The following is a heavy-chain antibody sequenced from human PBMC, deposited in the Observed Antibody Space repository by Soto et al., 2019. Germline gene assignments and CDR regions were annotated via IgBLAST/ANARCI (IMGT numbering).Heavy chain of an antibody. D-gene: IGHD2-8*01. Sequence: SETLSFTCSVSGASVSGGGCSWSWLRQAPGKGVEWIGFISPSGRPAYNPSLKSRVSISVDTSKNQISLELSSVTAADTAVYYCTRGVLAWGPGTLVT. J-gene: IGHJ5*02. CDR1: GASVSGGGCS. CDR3: TRGVLA. V-gene: IGHV4-30-2*01. CDR2: ISPSGRP.